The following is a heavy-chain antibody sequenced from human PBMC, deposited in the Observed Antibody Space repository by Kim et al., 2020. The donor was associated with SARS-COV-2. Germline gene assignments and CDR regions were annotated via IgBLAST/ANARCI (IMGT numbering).Heavy chain of an antibody. V-gene: IGHV3-15*01. D-gene: IGHD2-2*01. Sequence: GGSLRLSCAASGFTFSNAWMSWVRQAPGKGLEWVGRIKSKTDGGTTDYAAPVKGRFTISRDDSKNTLYLQMNSLKTEDTAVYYCTTDPDIVVVPATPWGQGTLVTVSS. J-gene: IGHJ5*02. CDR2: IKSKTDGGTT. CDR1: GFTFSNAW. CDR3: TTDPDIVVVPATP.